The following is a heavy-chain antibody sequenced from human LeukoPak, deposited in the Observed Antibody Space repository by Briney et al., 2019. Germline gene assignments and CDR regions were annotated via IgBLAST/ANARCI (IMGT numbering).Heavy chain of an antibody. D-gene: IGHD6-19*01. CDR2: ISSSSSYI. J-gene: IGHJ4*02. Sequence: GGSLRLSCAASGFTFSDYYMSWIRQAPGKGLEWVSSISSSSSYIYYADSVKGRFTISRDNAKNSLYLQMNSLRAEDTAVYYCAGGYSSGWSSFDYWGQGTLVTVSS. V-gene: IGHV3-11*06. CDR3: AGGYSSGWSSFDY. CDR1: GFTFSDYY.